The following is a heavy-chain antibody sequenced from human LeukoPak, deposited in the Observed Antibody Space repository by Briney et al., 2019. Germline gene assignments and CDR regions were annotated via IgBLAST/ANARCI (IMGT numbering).Heavy chain of an antibody. CDR3: SRGWLQQGFDY. D-gene: IGHD5-24*01. J-gene: IGHJ4*02. V-gene: IGHV6-1*01. Sequence: SQTLSLTCAISGDSVSTNNAGWNWIRQSPSRGLEWLGRTYYSSNWYIHYAVSVKSRITINPDTSKNQFSLQLNSVTPEDTAVYYCSRGWLQQGFDYWGQGTLVTISS. CDR1: GDSVSTNNAG. CDR2: TYYSSNWYI.